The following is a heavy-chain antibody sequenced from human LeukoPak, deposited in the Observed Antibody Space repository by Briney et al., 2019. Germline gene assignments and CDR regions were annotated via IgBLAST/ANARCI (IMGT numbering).Heavy chain of an antibody. CDR3: ARRKLRFLEWLLRGYFDY. V-gene: IGHV4-34*01. CDR1: GGSFSGYY. CDR2: INHSGST. J-gene: IGHJ4*02. D-gene: IGHD3-3*01. Sequence: SETLSLTCAVYGGSFSGYYWSWIRQPPGKGLEWIGEINHSGSTNYNPSLKSRATISVDTSKNQFSLKLSSVTAADTAVYYCARRKLRFLEWLLRGYFDYWGQGTLVTVSS.